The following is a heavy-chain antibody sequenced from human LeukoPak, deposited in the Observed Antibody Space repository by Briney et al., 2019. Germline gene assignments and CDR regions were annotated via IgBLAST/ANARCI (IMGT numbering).Heavy chain of an antibody. CDR1: GYTFTGYH. V-gene: IGHV1-2*02. CDR3: ARVLYCSGGSCYSGDYYGMDV. D-gene: IGHD2-15*01. Sequence: GASVKVSCKASGYTFTGYHMHWVRQAPGQGLEWMGWINPNSGGTNYAQKFQGRVTMTRDTSISTAYMELSRLRSDDTAVYYCARVLYCSGGSCYSGDYYGMDVWGQGTTVTVSS. J-gene: IGHJ6*02. CDR2: INPNSGGT.